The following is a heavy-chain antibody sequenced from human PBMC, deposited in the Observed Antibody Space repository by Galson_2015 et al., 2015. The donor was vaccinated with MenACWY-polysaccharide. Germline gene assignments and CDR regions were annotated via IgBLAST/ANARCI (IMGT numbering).Heavy chain of an antibody. Sequence: SLRLSCAVSGFTFSSYWMSWVRQAPGKGLEWVANIKPDGSEKYYVDSVKGRFTISTDSAKNSLDLQMNSPRAEDTAVYYCAVTPNTKRYFHHWGQGTLVTVSS. CDR1: GFTFSSYW. J-gene: IGHJ1*01. CDR2: IKPDGSEK. CDR3: AVTPNTKRYFHH. D-gene: IGHD4-23*01. V-gene: IGHV3-7*01.